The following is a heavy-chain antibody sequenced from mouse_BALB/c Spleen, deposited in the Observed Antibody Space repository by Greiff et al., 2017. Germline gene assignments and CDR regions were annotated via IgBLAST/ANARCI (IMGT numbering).Heavy chain of an antibody. J-gene: IGHJ2*01. D-gene: IGHD1-1*01. Sequence: EVQRVESGGGLVKPGGSLKLSCAASGFTFSSYAMSWVRQTPEKRLEWVASISSGGSTYYPDSVKGRFTISRDNARNILYLQMSSLRSEDTAMYYCARGRYYYGSSYYFDYWGQGTTLTVSS. CDR2: ISSGGST. CDR1: GFTFSSYA. V-gene: IGHV5-6-5*01. CDR3: ARGRYYYGSSYYFDY.